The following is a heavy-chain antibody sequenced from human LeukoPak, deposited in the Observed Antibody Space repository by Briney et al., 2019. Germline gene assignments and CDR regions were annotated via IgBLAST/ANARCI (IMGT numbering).Heavy chain of an antibody. CDR2: ISGSGVST. CDR1: GFRFSSYA. D-gene: IGHD1-7*01. J-gene: IGHJ4*02. Sequence: GGSLRLACAASGFRFSSYAMSWVRQAPGKGLEWVSAISGSGVSTYYADSVRGRFTVSRDNSKNTLYLQMSSLRAEDTAVYYCAKDERNWNYNLASQTYDWGQGTLVTVSS. CDR3: AKDERNWNYNLASQTYD. V-gene: IGHV3-23*01.